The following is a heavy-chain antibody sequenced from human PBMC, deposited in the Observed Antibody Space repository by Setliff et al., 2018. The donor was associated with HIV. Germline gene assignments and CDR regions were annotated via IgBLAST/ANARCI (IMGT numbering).Heavy chain of an antibody. CDR2: IYHSGST. D-gene: IGHD6-13*01. V-gene: IGHV4-38-2*01. J-gene: IGHJ6*03. CDR1: GYSISSGYS. Sequence: SETLSLTCGVSGYSISSGYSWGWIRQPPGKGLEWIGSIYHSGSTYCNPSLKSRVTISLDTSKNQFSLKLTSVTAADTAVYYCARHWDPPGSSWIFYYYYMDLWGEGTTVTVSS. CDR3: ARHWDPPGSSWIFYYYYMDL.